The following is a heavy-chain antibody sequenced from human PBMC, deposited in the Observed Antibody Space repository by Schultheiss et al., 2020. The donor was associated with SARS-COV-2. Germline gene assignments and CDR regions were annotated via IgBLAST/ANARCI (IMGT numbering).Heavy chain of an antibody. CDR3: AREARGYCSSTSCSYYYYGMDV. CDR2: IYYSGST. V-gene: IGHV4-61*08. J-gene: IGHJ6*02. CDR1: GGSISSGGYY. D-gene: IGHD2-2*01. Sequence: SETLSLTCTVSGGSISSGGYYWSWIRQHPGKGLEWIGYIYYSGSTNYNPSLKSRVTMSVDTSKNQFSLKLSSVTAADTAVYYCAREARGYCSSTSCSYYYYGMDVWGQGTTVTVSS.